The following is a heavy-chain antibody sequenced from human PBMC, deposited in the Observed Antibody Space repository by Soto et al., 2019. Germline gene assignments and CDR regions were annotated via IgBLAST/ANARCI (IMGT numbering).Heavy chain of an antibody. CDR3: TTETTYYYGSGKEGYFDY. CDR2: IKSKREGETT. CDR1: GFTFRNAG. Sequence: EVQLVESGGGLVKPGGSLRLPCAASGFTFRNAGMTWVRQAPGKGREWFGRIKSKREGETTDYAAPVKGRFTISRDDSKNMLYLQMNSLKTEDTAVYYCTTETTYYYGSGKEGYFDYWGQGTLVTVSS. V-gene: IGHV3-15*01. D-gene: IGHD3-10*01. J-gene: IGHJ4*02.